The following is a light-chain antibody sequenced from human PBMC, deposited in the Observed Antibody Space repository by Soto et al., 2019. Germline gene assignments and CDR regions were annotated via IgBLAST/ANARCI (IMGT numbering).Light chain of an antibody. J-gene: IGLJ2*01. CDR2: EVS. CDR3: SSYTSSSTLDVV. CDR1: SSHVGGYNY. Sequence: QSVLTQPASVSGSPGQSITISCTGTSSHVGGYNYVSWYQQHPGKAPKLMIYEVSNRPSGVSNRFSGSKSGNTASLTISGLQAEDEADYYCSSYTSSSTLDVVFGGGTKLTVL. V-gene: IGLV2-14*01.